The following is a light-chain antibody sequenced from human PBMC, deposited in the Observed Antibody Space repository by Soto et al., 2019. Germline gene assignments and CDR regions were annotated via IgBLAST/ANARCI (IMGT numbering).Light chain of an antibody. CDR1: SSDVGGYNR. Sequence: QSALTQPPSVSGSPGHSVTISCTGTSSDVGGYNRVSWYQQPPDTAPKVMIYEVSNRPSGVPDRFSGSKSGNTASLTISGLQAEDEADYYCCSFTTSSTYVFGTGTKVTVL. CDR2: EVS. CDR3: CSFTTSSTYV. J-gene: IGLJ1*01. V-gene: IGLV2-18*02.